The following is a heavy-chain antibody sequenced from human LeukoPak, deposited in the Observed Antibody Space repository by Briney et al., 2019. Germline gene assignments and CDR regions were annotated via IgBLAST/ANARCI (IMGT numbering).Heavy chain of an antibody. CDR2: TYYRSKWYN. CDR3: ARGWGAVAGPFDY. D-gene: IGHD6-19*01. CDR1: GDSFSSNSAA. Sequence: SQTLSLTCAISGDSFSSNSAAWNWLRQSPSRGLEWLGRTYYRSKWYNDYAVSVKSLITINPDTSKNQFSLQLNSVTPEDTAVYYCARGWGAVAGPFDYWGQGTLVTVSS. V-gene: IGHV6-1*01. J-gene: IGHJ4*02.